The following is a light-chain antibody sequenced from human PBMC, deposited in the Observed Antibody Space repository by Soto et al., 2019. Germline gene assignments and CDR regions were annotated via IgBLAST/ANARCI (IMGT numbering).Light chain of an antibody. CDR1: SSNIGAGFD. CDR2: DNT. J-gene: IGLJ7*01. V-gene: IGLV1-40*01. Sequence: QSVLTQPPSVSGAPGQRVTISCTGSSSNIGAGFDVHWYQQLPGTAPKLLIYDNTNRPSGVPDRFSGSKSGTSASLAITGHQAEDEADYYCQSYDSSLSGSGVFGGGTQLTVL. CDR3: QSYDSSLSGSGV.